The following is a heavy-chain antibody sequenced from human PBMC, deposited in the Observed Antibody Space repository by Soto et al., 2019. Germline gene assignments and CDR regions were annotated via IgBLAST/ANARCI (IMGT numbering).Heavy chain of an antibody. V-gene: IGHV3-23*01. CDR1: GFTFSNYP. J-gene: IGHJ4*02. D-gene: IGHD6-19*01. CDR3: TKRWAGSGRKPFDY. Sequence: GGSLRLSCTASGFTFSNYPMSWVRQAPGKGLQWVSTILTGAGATYYPDSVQGRFTISRDNSKNTLFLQMNSLRVDDTAIYYCTKRWAGSGRKPFDYWGQGTLVTVSS. CDR2: ILTGAGAT.